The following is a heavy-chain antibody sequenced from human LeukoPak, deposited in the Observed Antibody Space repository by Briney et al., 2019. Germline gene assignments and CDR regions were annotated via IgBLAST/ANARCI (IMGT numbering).Heavy chain of an antibody. CDR1: GFTFSNAW. CDR2: IKSKTDGGTT. D-gene: IGHD2-21*01. Sequence: PGGSLRLSCAASGFTFSNAWMSWVRQAPGKGLEWVGRIKSKTDGGTTDYAAPVKGRFTISRDDSKNTLYLQMDSLKTEDTAVYYCNIRRLISCGGDCYDYWGQGTLVTVSS. V-gene: IGHV3-15*01. CDR3: NIRRLISCGGDCYDY. J-gene: IGHJ4*02.